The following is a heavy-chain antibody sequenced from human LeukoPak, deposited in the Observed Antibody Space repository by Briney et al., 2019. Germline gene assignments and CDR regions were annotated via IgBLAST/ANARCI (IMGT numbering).Heavy chain of an antibody. Sequence: AASVKVSCKASGYTFTSYAMNWVRQAPGQGLEWMGWINTNTGNPTYAQGFTGRFVFYLDTSVSTAYLQISNLKAEDTAVYYCARDKCSSTSCHILDDYWGQGTLVTVSS. CDR3: ARDKCSSTSCHILDDY. CDR2: INTNTGNP. J-gene: IGHJ4*02. V-gene: IGHV7-4-1*02. CDR1: GYTFTSYA. D-gene: IGHD2-2*02.